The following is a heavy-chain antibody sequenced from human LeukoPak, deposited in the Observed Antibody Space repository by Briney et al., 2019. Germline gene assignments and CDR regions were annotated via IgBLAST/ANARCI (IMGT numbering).Heavy chain of an antibody. CDR3: VRAFPRPAPRFDS. CDR2: TRGNSNFSIT. J-gene: IGHJ5*01. D-gene: IGHD2/OR15-2a*01. Sequence: LPGGPLRLSCAASGFSSSDHHMAWVRQAPGKGLECVARTRGNSNFSITEYAASVKDKFTIFIDDSQQSVYLQMNSRRSDETAPSYCVRAFPRPAPRFDSRGQGTLVTVSS. CDR1: GFSSSDHH. V-gene: IGHV3-72*01.